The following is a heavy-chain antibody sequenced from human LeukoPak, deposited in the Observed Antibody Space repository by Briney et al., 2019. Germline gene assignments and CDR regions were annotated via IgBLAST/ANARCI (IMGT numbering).Heavy chain of an antibody. CDR3: ARYYDYVWGSIRPPGLDY. J-gene: IGHJ4*02. CDR1: GGSFSGYY. V-gene: IGHV4-34*01. Sequence: SETLSLTCAVYGGSFSGYYWSWIRQPPGEGLEWIGEINHSGSTNFNPSLQSRVTISVDTSKNQFSLKLSSVTAADTAVYYCARYYDYVWGSIRPPGLDYWGQGTLVTVSS. D-gene: IGHD3-16*01. CDR2: INHSGST.